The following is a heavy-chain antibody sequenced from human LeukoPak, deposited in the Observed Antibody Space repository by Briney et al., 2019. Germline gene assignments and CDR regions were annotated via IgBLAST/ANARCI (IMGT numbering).Heavy chain of an antibody. J-gene: IGHJ4*02. CDR1: GFIFTNYF. CDR2: IKHDGSEK. V-gene: IGHV3-7*01. D-gene: IGHD3-3*01. CDR3: ATDRGWRTSGYYLYYFEY. Sequence: GGSLRLSCAASGFIFTNYFMSWVRQAPGKGLEWVASIKHDGSEKYYVDSVRGRFTISRDNTKNSLYLQISSLRAEDTAVYYCATDRGWRTSGYYLYYFEYWGQGTLVTFSS.